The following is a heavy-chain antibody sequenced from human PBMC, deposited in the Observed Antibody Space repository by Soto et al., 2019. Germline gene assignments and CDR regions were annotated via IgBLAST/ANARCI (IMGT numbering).Heavy chain of an antibody. CDR1: GGSISSYY. D-gene: IGHD3-10*01. V-gene: IGHV4-59*01. CDR3: ARTYYYGSGSLYYFDY. J-gene: IGHJ4*02. Sequence: SETLSLTCTVSGGSISSYYWSWIRQPPGKGLEWIGYIYYSGSTNYNPSLKSRVTISVDTSKNQFSLKLSSVTAADTAVYYCARTYYYGSGSLYYFDYWGQGTLVTVS. CDR2: IYYSGST.